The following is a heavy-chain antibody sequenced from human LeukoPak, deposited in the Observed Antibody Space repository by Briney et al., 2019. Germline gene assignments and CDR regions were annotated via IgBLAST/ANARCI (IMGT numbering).Heavy chain of an antibody. D-gene: IGHD6-13*01. CDR3: ARDSRIAAAGTDYYYYYGMDV. V-gene: IGHV4-34*09. CDR1: GGSFRAYF. CDR2: IYYSGST. J-gene: IGHJ6*02. Sequence: SETLSLTCAVHGGSFRAYFWSWIRQPPGKGLEWIGYIYYSGSTYYNPSLKSRVTISVDTSKNQFSLKLSSVTAADTAVYYCARDSRIAAAGTDYYYYYGMDVWGQGTTVTVSS.